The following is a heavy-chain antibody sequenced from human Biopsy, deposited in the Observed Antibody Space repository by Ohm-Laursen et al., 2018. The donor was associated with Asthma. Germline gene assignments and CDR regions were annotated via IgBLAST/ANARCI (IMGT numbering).Heavy chain of an antibody. CDR2: ISGDAQRT. D-gene: IGHD3-22*01. Sequence: SLRLSCTASGFTFSSYALSWVRQAPGKGLEWVSGISGDAQRTYYEDSVKGRFTISRDNSKNTIYLQLNSLRAEDTAVYYCARGDSSNWSHYYFDYWGQGTLVTVSS. V-gene: IGHV3-23*01. CDR3: ARGDSSNWSHYYFDY. CDR1: GFTFSSYA. J-gene: IGHJ4*02.